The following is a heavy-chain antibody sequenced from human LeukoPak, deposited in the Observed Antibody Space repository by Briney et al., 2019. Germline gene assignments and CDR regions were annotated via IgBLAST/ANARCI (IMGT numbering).Heavy chain of an antibody. CDR2: IYHSGST. CDR1: GYSISSGYY. D-gene: IGHD3-3*01. Sequence: SETLSLTCAVSGYSISSGYYWGWIRQPPGKGLEGIGSIYHSGSTYYNPSLKSRVTISVDTSKNQFSLKLSSVTAADTAVYYCARLCSFLEWLCPPFDYWGQGTLVTVSS. V-gene: IGHV4-38-2*01. CDR3: ARLCSFLEWLCPPFDY. J-gene: IGHJ4*02.